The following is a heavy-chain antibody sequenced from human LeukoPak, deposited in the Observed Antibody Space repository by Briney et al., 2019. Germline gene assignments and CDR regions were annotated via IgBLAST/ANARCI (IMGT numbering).Heavy chain of an antibody. CDR1: GFTFSSYA. CDR3: AKGLTGTMWGQGMDV. CDR2: ISGNGGST. Sequence: PGGSLRLSCAASGFTFSSYAMSWVRQAPGKGLEWVSSISGNGGSTKYADSVKGRFTISRDNSKNTLYLQMNSLRAEDTAVYYCAKGLTGTMWGQGMDVWGQGTRVTVSS. D-gene: IGHD3-10*02. V-gene: IGHV3-23*01. J-gene: IGHJ6*02.